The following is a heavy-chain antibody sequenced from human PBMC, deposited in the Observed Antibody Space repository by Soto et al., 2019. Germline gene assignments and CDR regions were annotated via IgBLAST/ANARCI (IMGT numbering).Heavy chain of an antibody. CDR2: ISYDGSNK. CDR3: ARDRLRYNWNDFPYYYYGTDV. CDR1: GFTFSSYA. J-gene: IGHJ6*02. Sequence: PGGSLRLSCAASGFTFSSYAMHWVRQAPGKGLEWVAVISYDGSNKYYADSVKGRFTISRDNSKNTLYLQMNSLRTEDTAVYYCARDRLRYNWNDFPYYYYGTDVWGQGTSVTVSS. D-gene: IGHD1-1*01. V-gene: IGHV3-30-3*01.